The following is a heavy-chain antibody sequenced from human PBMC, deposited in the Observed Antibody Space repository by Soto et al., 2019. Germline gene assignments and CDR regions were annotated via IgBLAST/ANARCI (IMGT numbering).Heavy chain of an antibody. CDR3: AIDPYDFWSCYYFPYYYYGMDV. V-gene: IGHV3-30-3*01. CDR2: ISYDGSNK. Sequence: QVQLVESGGGVVQPGRSLRLSCAASGFTFSSYAMHWVRQAPGKGLEWVAVISYDGSNKYYADSVKGRFTISRDNSKNTLYLQMNSLRAEDTAVYYCAIDPYDFWSCYYFPYYYYGMDVWGQGTTVTVSS. CDR1: GFTFSSYA. J-gene: IGHJ6*02. D-gene: IGHD3-3*01.